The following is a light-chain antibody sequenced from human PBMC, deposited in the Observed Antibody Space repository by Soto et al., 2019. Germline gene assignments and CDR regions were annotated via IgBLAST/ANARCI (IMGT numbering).Light chain of an antibody. CDR3: SSYTRSSALVV. V-gene: IGLV2-14*01. Sequence: QSVLTQPASVSASPGQSITISCTGTSSDIGGYNSVSWYQQHPGKAPKLMIYDVTNRPSGVSNRFSGSKSGNTASLAISGLQAEDEADYYCSSYTRSSALVVFGTGTKLTVL. CDR1: SSDIGGYNS. J-gene: IGLJ1*01. CDR2: DVT.